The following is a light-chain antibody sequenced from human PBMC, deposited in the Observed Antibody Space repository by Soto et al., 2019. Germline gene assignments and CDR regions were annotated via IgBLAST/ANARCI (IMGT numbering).Light chain of an antibody. V-gene: IGLV1-47*02. Sequence: QSVLTQSPSASGTPGQRVTISCYGSSSNIGSYPVYWYQQLPGTAPKLLINSDDQRPSGVPDRFSASKSGTSASLAISGLRSEDEADYYGAAWDASLSGHVFGAGTKVTVL. CDR2: SDD. J-gene: IGLJ1*01. CDR1: SSNIGSYP. CDR3: AAWDASLSGHV.